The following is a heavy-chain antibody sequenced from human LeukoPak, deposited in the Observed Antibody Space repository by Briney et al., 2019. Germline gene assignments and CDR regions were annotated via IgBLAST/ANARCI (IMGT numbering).Heavy chain of an antibody. J-gene: IGHJ6*02. V-gene: IGHV1-2*02. Sequence: ASVNVSCKASGYTFTGYYMHWVRQAPGQGLEWMGWINPNSGGTNYAQKFQGRVTITRDTSISTAYMELSRLRSDDTAVYYCARDIQLWYKDYYYYYGMDVWGQGTTVTVSS. CDR1: GYTFTGYY. CDR3: ARDIQLWYKDYYYYYGMDV. CDR2: INPNSGGT. D-gene: IGHD5-18*01.